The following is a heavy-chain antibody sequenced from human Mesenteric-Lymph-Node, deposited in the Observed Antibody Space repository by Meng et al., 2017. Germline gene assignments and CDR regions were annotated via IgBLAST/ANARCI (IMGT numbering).Heavy chain of an antibody. CDR3: ARTWSSSGCYYFDY. V-gene: IGHV7-4-1*02. Sequence: ASVKVSCKASGYTFTSYAMNWVRQAPGQGLEWMGWINTNTGNPTYAQGFTGRFVFSLDTSVSTAYLQISSLKAEDIAVYYCARTWSSSGCYYFDYWGQGTLVTVSS. D-gene: IGHD6-19*01. CDR2: INTNTGNP. CDR1: GYTFTSYA. J-gene: IGHJ4*02.